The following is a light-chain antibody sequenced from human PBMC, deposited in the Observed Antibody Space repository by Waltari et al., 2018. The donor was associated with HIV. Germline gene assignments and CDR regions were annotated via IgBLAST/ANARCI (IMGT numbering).Light chain of an antibody. CDR3: AAWDDSLSGWV. CDR2: RNN. CDR1: SSNIGSNY. J-gene: IGLJ3*02. V-gene: IGLV1-47*01. Sequence: QSMLTQPPSASGTPGQRVTISCSGSSSNIGSNYVYWYQQVPGTAPKLLIYRNNQRPSGATDRFSVSKSGTAASLAISGLRSEDEADYYCAAWDDSLSGWVFGGGTKLTVL.